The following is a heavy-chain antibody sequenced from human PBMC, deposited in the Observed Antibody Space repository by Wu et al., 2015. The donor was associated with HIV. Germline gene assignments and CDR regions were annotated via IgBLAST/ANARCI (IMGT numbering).Heavy chain of an antibody. Sequence: QVQLVQSGAEVKKPGASVKVSCKTSGYTSTGHYTHWVRQAPGQRPEWMGWMNPNSGGTTYAPNFQGRVAMTRDTSTSTAYLELNSLRSDDTAVYYCARTSHWPYYYGMDVWGQGTTVVVSS. CDR2: MNPNSGGT. J-gene: IGHJ6*02. CDR1: GYTSTGHY. V-gene: IGHV1-2*02. D-gene: IGHD1-1*01. CDR3: ARTSHWPYYYGMDV.